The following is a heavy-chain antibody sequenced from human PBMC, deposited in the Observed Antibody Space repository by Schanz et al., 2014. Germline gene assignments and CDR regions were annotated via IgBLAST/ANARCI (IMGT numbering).Heavy chain of an antibody. CDR2: ISGYNGDT. Sequence: QVQLVQSGAEVKKPGASVKVSCKASGYSFTTYGLNWVRQAPGQGPEWMGWISGYNGDTNYAPKFQDRVTMTTDTSTGITSLELRNLKSDDTAVYYCARDRVSFVRGPLGVDWGQGTQVIDSS. CDR1: GYSFTTYG. V-gene: IGHV1-18*01. J-gene: IGHJ4*02. CDR3: ARDRVSFVRGPLGVD. D-gene: IGHD3-10*01.